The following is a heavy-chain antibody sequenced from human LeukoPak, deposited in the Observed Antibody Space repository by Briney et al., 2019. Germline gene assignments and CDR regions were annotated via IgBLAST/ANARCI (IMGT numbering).Heavy chain of an antibody. D-gene: IGHD5-18*01. CDR2: ISSSSSYI. CDR1: GFTFSSYT. V-gene: IGHV3-21*01. Sequence: GGSLRLSCAPSGFTFSSYTMNWVRQAPGKGLEWVSSISSSSSYIYNADSVKGRFIIPRDNAKNSQYLQMNSLRAEDTAAYYCASSLVAGYSYYSYYYMDDWGKGTLVTVSS. J-gene: IGHJ6*03. CDR3: ASSLVAGYSYYSYYYMDD.